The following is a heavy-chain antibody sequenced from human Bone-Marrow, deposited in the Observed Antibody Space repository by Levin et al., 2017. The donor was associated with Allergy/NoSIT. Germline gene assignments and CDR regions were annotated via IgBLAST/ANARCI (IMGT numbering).Heavy chain of an antibody. CDR2: MNPNSGNT. CDR1: GYTFTSYD. Sequence: GESLKISCKASGYTFTSYDINWVRQATGQGLEWMGWMNPNSGNTGYAQKFQGRVTMTRNTSISTAYMELSSLRSEDTAVYYCARAIAAAGRGRDGMDVWGQGTTVTVSS. D-gene: IGHD6-13*01. J-gene: IGHJ6*02. CDR3: ARAIAAAGRGRDGMDV. V-gene: IGHV1-8*01.